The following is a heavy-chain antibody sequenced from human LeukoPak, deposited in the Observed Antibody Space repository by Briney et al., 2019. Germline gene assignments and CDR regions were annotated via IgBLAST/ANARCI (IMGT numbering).Heavy chain of an antibody. D-gene: IGHD3-16*01. Sequence: SETLSLTCGVSGGSISSGGFSWSWIRQPPGKGLEWIGEINHSGSTNYNPSLKSRVTISVDTSKNQFSLKLSSVTAADTAVYYCARAFKIRHYYYYYGMDVWGQGTTVTVSS. CDR1: GGSISSGGFS. J-gene: IGHJ6*02. CDR2: INHSGST. CDR3: ARAFKIRHYYYYYGMDV. V-gene: IGHV4-34*01.